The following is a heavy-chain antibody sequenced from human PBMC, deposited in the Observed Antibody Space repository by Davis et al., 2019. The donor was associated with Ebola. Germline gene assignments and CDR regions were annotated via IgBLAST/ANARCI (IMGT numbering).Heavy chain of an antibody. CDR2: TYYNSKWYN. CDR1: GDSVAGGSGG. V-gene: IGHV6-1*01. Sequence: HSQTLSLTCAISGDSVAGGSGGWNWIRQSPSRGLEWLGRTYYNSKWYNEYAVSVKSRITINPDTSKNQFSLQLNSVTPEDTAVYFCARGWLRTYFDYWGQGTLVTVSS. J-gene: IGHJ4*02. CDR3: ARGWLRTYFDY. D-gene: IGHD5-12*01.